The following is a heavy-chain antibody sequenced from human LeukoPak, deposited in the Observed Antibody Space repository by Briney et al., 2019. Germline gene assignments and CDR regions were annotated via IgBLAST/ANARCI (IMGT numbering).Heavy chain of an antibody. CDR1: GFTFSGSA. J-gene: IGHJ4*02. D-gene: IGHD5-18*01. CDR2: IRSKANSYAT. V-gene: IGHV3-73*01. Sequence: PGGSLRLSCAASGFTFSGSAMHWVRQASGKGLEWVGRIRSKANSYATAYAASVKGRFTISRDDSKNTAYLQMNSLKTEDTAVYYCTRSPRDTGKYYFDYWGQGTLVTVSS. CDR3: TRSPRDTGKYYFDY.